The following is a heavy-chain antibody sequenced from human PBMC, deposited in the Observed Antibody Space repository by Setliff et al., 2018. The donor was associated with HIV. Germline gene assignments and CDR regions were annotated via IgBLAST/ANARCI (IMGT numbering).Heavy chain of an antibody. CDR1: GYTFTSYA. CDR3: ARDHGNGRAYNFWSGYYSFDY. CDR2: INVGNGDT. V-gene: IGHV1-3*01. J-gene: IGHJ4*02. D-gene: IGHD3-3*01. Sequence: ASVKVSCKASGYTFTSYAMHWVRQAPGQRLEWMGWINVGNGDTKSPQRFQGRVTITRDTSASIAYMELSSLTSEDTAVYYCARDHGNGRAYNFWSGYYSFDYWGQGTLVTVSS.